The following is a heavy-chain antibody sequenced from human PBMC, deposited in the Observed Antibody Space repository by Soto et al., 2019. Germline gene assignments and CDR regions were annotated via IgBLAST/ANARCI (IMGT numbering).Heavy chain of an antibody. CDR3: WYYYYGMDV. Sequence: GGSLRLSCAASGFTFSSYEMNWVRQAPGKGLEWVSYISSSGSTIYYADSVKGRFTISRDNAKNSLYLQMNSLRAEDTAVYYCWYYYYGMDVWGQGTTVTVS. J-gene: IGHJ6*02. CDR2: ISSSGSTI. V-gene: IGHV3-48*03. CDR1: GFTFSSYE.